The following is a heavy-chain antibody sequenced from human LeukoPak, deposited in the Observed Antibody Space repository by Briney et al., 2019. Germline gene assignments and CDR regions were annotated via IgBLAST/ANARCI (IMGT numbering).Heavy chain of an antibody. CDR2: IYHTGSS. J-gene: IGHJ5*02. V-gene: IGHV4-4*02. CDR1: GGSISSSNW. D-gene: IGHD6-19*01. Sequence: PSETLSLTCAVSGGSISSSNWWSWDRQPPGKGLEWIGEIYHTGSSNYNPSLKSRVTISVDKSKSQFSLKLSSVTAADTAVYYCARGGTTVAGTFWFDPWGQGTLVTVSS. CDR3: ARGGTTVAGTFWFDP.